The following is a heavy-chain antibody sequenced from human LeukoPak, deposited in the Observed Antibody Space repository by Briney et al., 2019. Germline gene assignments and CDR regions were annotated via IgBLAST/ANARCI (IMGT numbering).Heavy chain of an antibody. CDR3: ATDGSPFDN. J-gene: IGHJ4*02. CDR1: GFTFSSYW. CDR2: IKQDGNEK. Sequence: GGSLRLSCAASGFTFSSYWMRWVRQPPGKGLEWVANIKQDGNEKYYLDSVKGRFTVSRDNAKNSLYLQMDSLRAEDTAVYYCATDGSPFDNWGQGTLVTVSS. V-gene: IGHV3-7*01.